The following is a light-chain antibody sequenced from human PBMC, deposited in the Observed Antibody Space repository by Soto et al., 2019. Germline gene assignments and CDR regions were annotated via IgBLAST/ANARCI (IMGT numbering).Light chain of an antibody. Sequence: AIQMTQSPSSLSASVGDRVTITCRASQGIRNDLGWYQQKPGKGPKLLIYAASSLHSGVPSRLSGSGSGTDFTLTIGSLQPEAFATYSCLPDYSYPPLTFGGGTKVEIK. CDR3: LPDYSYPPLT. CDR2: AAS. J-gene: IGKJ4*01. CDR1: QGIRND. V-gene: IGKV1-6*02.